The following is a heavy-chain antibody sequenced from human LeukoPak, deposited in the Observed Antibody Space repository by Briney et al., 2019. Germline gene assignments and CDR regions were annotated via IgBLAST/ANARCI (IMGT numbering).Heavy chain of an antibody. Sequence: GGSLRLSCAASGFTFSNARMSWVRQAPGKGLEWVGRIKSKTDGGTTDYAAPVKGRFTISRDDSKNTLYLQMNSLKTEDTAVYYCAHFGSAEYFQDWGQGTLVTVSS. CDR3: AHFGSAEYFQD. V-gene: IGHV3-15*01. CDR2: IKSKTDGGTT. CDR1: GFTFSNAR. D-gene: IGHD3-10*01. J-gene: IGHJ1*01.